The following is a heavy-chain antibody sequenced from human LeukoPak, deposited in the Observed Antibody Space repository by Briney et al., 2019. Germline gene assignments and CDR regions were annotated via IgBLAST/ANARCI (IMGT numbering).Heavy chain of an antibody. D-gene: IGHD3-9*01. CDR2: ISSSSSYI. Sequence: PGGSLRLSCAASGFTFSSYSMNWVRQAPGKGLEWVSSISSSSSYIYYADSVKGRFTISRDNAKNSLYLQMNSLRAEDTAVYYCARASRYFDWLLWGAFDIWGQGTMVTVSS. CDR3: ARASRYFDWLLWGAFDI. J-gene: IGHJ3*02. CDR1: GFTFSSYS. V-gene: IGHV3-21*01.